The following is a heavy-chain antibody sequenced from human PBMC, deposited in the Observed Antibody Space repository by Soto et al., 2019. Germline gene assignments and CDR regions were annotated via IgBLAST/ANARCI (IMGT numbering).Heavy chain of an antibody. J-gene: IGHJ4*02. CDR1: GGSISSSNW. V-gene: IGHV3-11*01. CDR2: IDTSGTKI. CDR3: ASHYDMWSGYLSPVDY. D-gene: IGHD3-3*01. Sequence: LSRTCAVSGGSISSSNWWRWIRQAPGKGLEWISYIDTSGTKIYYADSVKGRFTITRDNAKNSLYLEMNSLRDEDTAVYYCASHYDMWSGYLSPVDYWGQGTLVTVSS.